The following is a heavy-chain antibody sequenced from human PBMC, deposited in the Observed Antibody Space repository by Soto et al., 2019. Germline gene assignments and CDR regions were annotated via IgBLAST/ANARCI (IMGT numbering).Heavy chain of an antibody. J-gene: IGHJ3*02. D-gene: IGHD6-6*01. CDR2: INPNSGGT. Sequence: ASVKVSCKASGYAFTGYYMHWVRQAPGQGLEWMGWINPNSGGTNYAQKFQGWVTMTRDTPISTAYMELSRLRSDDTAVYYCARGGGIAARPDAFDIWGQGTRVTVSS. CDR3: ARGGGIAARPDAFDI. V-gene: IGHV1-2*04. CDR1: GYAFTGYY.